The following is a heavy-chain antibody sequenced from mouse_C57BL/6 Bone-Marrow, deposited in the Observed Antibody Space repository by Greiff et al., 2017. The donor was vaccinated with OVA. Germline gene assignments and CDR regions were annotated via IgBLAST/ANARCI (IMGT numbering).Heavy chain of an antibody. CDR3: ARPLYGNYGGYWYFDV. J-gene: IGHJ1*03. CDR2: IYPGSGST. D-gene: IGHD2-1*01. CDR1: GYTFTSYW. Sequence: QVQLQQPGAELVKPGASVKMSCKASGYTFTSYWITWVKQRPGQGLEWIGDIYPGSGSTNYNEKFKSKATLTVDTSSSTAYMQLSSLTSEDSAVYYCARPLYGNYGGYWYFDVWGTGTTVTVSS. V-gene: IGHV1-55*01.